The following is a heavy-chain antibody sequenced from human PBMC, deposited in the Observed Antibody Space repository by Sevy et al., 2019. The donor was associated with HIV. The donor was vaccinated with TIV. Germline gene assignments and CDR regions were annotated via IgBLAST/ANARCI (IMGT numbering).Heavy chain of an antibody. CDR2: ISSSSSTI. CDR3: AREIGDILTGYRGYFQH. D-gene: IGHD3-9*01. CDR1: GFTFSSYS. J-gene: IGHJ1*01. Sequence: GGSLRLSCAASGFTFSSYSMNWVRQAPGKGLEWVSYISSSSSTIYYADSVKGRFTISRDNAKNSLYSQMNSLRDEDTAVYYCAREIGDILTGYRGYFQHWGQGTLVTVSS. V-gene: IGHV3-48*02.